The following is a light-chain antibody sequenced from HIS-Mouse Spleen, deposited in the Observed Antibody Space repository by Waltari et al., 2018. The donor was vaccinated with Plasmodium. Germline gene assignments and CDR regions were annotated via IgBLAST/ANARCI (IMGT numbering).Light chain of an antibody. CDR1: VLAKKT. J-gene: IGLJ3*02. Sequence: SYELTQPSSVSVSPGQTARITCSGDVLAKKTDRWFQQKPGQAPVLVIYKDIERPSGNPERFSGSSSGTTVTLTISGAQVEDEADYYCYSAADNNRVFGGGTKLTVL. V-gene: IGLV3-27*01. CDR2: KDI. CDR3: YSAADNNRV.